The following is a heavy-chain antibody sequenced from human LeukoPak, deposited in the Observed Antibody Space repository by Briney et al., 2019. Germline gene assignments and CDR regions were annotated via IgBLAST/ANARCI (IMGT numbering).Heavy chain of an antibody. CDR3: ATEVGYRACDY. Sequence: GASVKVSCKASGYTFTGYYMHWVRQAPGQGLEWMGWINAANGNTKHSQKFQGRVTITRDTSASTAYMELSSLRSEDTAVYYCATEVGYRACDYWGQGTLVTVSS. CDR1: GYTFTGYY. D-gene: IGHD1-26*01. V-gene: IGHV1-3*01. J-gene: IGHJ4*02. CDR2: INAANGNT.